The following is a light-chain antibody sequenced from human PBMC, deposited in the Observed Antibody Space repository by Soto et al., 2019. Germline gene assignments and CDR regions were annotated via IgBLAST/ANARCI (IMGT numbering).Light chain of an antibody. V-gene: IGKV1-5*01. CDR2: DAS. CDR1: LNIDCW. Sequence: DIQMAQSPSTLSASVGDRVTITCRARLNIDCWLAWYQHKPGKAAKVLIYDASSVGTGVPSRFSGSRSGTEFSLTISSLRPNDFTTYYCKQYDNYPLTSGQGTKVEIK. J-gene: IGKJ1*01. CDR3: KQYDNYPLT.